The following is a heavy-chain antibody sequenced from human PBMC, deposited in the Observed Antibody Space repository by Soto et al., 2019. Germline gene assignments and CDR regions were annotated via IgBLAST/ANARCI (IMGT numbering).Heavy chain of an antibody. J-gene: IGHJ4*02. D-gene: IGHD4-17*01. CDR3: ARHKYGDSPHRYYFDY. V-gene: IGHV4-59*08. CDR1: GGSIRSYY. Sequence: SETLSRTCTVSGGSIRSYYWSWIRQPPGKGLEWIGYIYYSGSTNYNPSLKSRVTISVDTSKNQFSLKLSSVTAADTAVYYCARHKYGDSPHRYYFDYWRQGTLLTVS. CDR2: IYYSGST.